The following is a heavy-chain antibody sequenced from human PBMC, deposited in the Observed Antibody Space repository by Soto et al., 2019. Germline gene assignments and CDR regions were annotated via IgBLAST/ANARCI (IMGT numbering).Heavy chain of an antibody. V-gene: IGHV1-18*01. CDR3: ARLGTPRPRSDNWFDP. J-gene: IGHJ5*02. CDR2: ISAYNGNT. Sequence: VKVSCKASGYTFTSYGISWVRQAPGQGLEWMGWISAYNGNTNYAQKLQGRVTMTTDTSTSTAYMELRSLRSDDTAVYYCARLGTPRPRSDNWFDPWGQGTLVTVSS. CDR1: GYTFTSYG.